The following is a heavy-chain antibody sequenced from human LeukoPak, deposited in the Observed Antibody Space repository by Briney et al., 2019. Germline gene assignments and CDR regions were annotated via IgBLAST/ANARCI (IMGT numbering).Heavy chain of an antibody. J-gene: IGHJ4*02. CDR1: GFTFSDYR. CDR3: ARSMVDFDY. V-gene: IGHV3-7*01. Sequence: GGSLRLSCAASGFTFSDYRMSWVRQAPGKGLEWVANIKQDGSEKYYVASVKGRFTISRDNAKNSLYLQMNSLRAEDTAVYYCARSMVDFDYWGQGTLVTVSS. CDR2: IKQDGSEK. D-gene: IGHD2-8*01.